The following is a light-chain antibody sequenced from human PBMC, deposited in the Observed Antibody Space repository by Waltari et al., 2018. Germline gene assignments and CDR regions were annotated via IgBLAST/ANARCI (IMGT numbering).Light chain of an antibody. CDR3: ATWDDTIGGPV. Sequence: QSVLTQPPSESGTPGQRVIISCSGSRANIGGRYVYWYQHLPGAAPKLLITRNNQRPSGVPDRFSGSKSGTSASLAISGLRSEDEGDYFCATWDDTIGGPVFGGGTKLTVL. CDR1: RANIGGRY. J-gene: IGLJ2*01. V-gene: IGLV1-47*01. CDR2: RNN.